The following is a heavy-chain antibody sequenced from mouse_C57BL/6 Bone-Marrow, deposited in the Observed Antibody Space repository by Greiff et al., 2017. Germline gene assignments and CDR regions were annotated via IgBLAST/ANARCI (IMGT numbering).Heavy chain of an antibody. CDR2: FYPGSGSI. CDR1: GYTFTEYT. J-gene: IGHJ3*01. V-gene: IGHV1-62-2*01. Sequence: QVQLKESGAELVKPGASVQLSCKASGYTFTEYTIHWVKQRSGQGLAGIWWFYPGSGSIKYNEKFKDKATLIADKSSSTVYMELSRLTSEDSAVYFCARHETLAWFAYWGQGTLVTVSA. CDR3: ARHETLAWFAY.